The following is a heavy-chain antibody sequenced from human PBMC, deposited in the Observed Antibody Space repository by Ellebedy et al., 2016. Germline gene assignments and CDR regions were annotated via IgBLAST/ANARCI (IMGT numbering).Heavy chain of an antibody. CDR2: ISAYNGNT. CDR1: GYTFTSYG. Sequence: ASVKVSCKASGYTFTSYGISWVRQAPGQGLEWMGWISAYNGNTNYAQKLQGRVTMTTDTSTSTAYMELRSLRTDDTAVYYCARARRAVAGNWFDPWGQGTLVTVSS. CDR3: ARARRAVAGNWFDP. V-gene: IGHV1-18*04. J-gene: IGHJ5*02. D-gene: IGHD6-19*01.